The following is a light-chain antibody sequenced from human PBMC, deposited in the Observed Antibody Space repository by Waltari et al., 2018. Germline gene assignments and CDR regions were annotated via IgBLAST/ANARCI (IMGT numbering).Light chain of an antibody. CDR2: NNN. Sequence: QSVLTQPPSASVTPGQRVTISSSGSYSNTGSMYVHWYQPLPGTAPKLLIFNNNLRPSGVPDRFSGSKSGTSASLAISGLRSEDEADYYCAAWDDNLRGVFGGGTRLAVL. J-gene: IGLJ2*01. V-gene: IGLV1-47*01. CDR3: AAWDDNLRGV. CDR1: YSNTGSMY.